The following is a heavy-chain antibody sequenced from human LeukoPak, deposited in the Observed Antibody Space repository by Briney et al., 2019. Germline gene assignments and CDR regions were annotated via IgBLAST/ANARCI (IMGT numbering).Heavy chain of an antibody. Sequence: PGGSLRLSCAASGFTFSSYGMHWVRQAPGKGLEWVSAIGGGGVSTYYADSVKGRFTISRDNSKNTLYLQMNSLRAEDTAVYYCAKDQRGYYRPFNYWGQGTLVTVSS. CDR3: AKDQRGYYRPFNY. CDR2: IGGGGVST. V-gene: IGHV3-23*01. CDR1: GFTFSSYG. J-gene: IGHJ4*02. D-gene: IGHD1-26*01.